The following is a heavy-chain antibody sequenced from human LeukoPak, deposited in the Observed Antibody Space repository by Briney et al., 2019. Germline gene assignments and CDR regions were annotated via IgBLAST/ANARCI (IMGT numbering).Heavy chain of an antibody. CDR2: IYYSGST. CDR1: GGPISSYY. J-gene: IGHJ5*02. D-gene: IGHD2-15*01. Sequence: SETLSLTCTVSGGPISSYYWSWIRQPPGKGLEWIGYIYYSGSTNYNPSLKSRVTISVDTSKNQFSLKLSSVTAADTAVYYCARDTPVLGFDPWGQGTLVTVSS. CDR3: ARDTPVLGFDP. V-gene: IGHV4-59*01.